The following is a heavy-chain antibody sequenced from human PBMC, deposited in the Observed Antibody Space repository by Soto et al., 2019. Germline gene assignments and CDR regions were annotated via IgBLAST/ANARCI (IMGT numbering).Heavy chain of an antibody. CDR1: GGSISIGGYY. V-gene: IGHV4-31*03. D-gene: IGHD5-12*01. Sequence: PSETLSLTCTVSGGSISIGGYYWSWIRQHPGKGLEWIGYIYYSGSTYYNPSLKSRVTISVDTSKNQFSLKLSSVTAADTAVYYCAKDQTRGYRRSDAFDIWGQGTMVTVSS. J-gene: IGHJ3*02. CDR3: AKDQTRGYRRSDAFDI. CDR2: IYYSGST.